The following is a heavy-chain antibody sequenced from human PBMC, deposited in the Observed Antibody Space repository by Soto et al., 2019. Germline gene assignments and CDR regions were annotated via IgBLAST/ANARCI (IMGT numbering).Heavy chain of an antibody. Sequence: QVQLQESGPGLVKPSQTLSLTCTVSGGSISSGGTGSYWTWIRQLPGKGLEWIGYIYYTGNTSYNPSLKSRPTISIDPSANQFSLQLTSVTASDPAVYFCASGHDAYKVRYWGQGTRVTVSS. CDR1: GGSISSGGTGSY. V-gene: IGHV4-31*03. D-gene: IGHD1-1*01. J-gene: IGHJ4*02. CDR3: ASGHDAYKVRY. CDR2: IYYTGNT.